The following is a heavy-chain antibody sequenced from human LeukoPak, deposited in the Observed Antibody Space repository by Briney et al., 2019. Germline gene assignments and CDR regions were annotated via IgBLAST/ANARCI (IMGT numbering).Heavy chain of an antibody. CDR1: GFTFSSYA. Sequence: GGSLRLSCAASGFTFSSYAMHWVRQAPGRGLEWVAVISYDGSNRYYADSVKGRFTISRDNSKNTLYLQMNSLRAEDTAVNYCARDAGYCTNGVCSYYFDYWGQGTLVTVSS. D-gene: IGHD2-8*01. CDR2: ISYDGSNR. V-gene: IGHV3-30-3*01. CDR3: ARDAGYCTNGVCSYYFDY. J-gene: IGHJ4*02.